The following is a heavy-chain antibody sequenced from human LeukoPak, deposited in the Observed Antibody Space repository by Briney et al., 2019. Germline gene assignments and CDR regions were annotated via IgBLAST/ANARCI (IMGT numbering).Heavy chain of an antibody. CDR2: ISAYNGNT. CDR1: GYTFTSYG. CDR3: ARDRKTWVTMVRGAIIVYGMDV. V-gene: IGHV1-18*04. D-gene: IGHD3-10*01. Sequence: ASVKVSCKASGYTFTSYGISWVRQAPGQGLEWMGWISAYNGNTNYAQKLQGRVTMTTDTSTSTAYMELRSLRSDDTAVYYCARDRKTWVTMVRGAIIVYGMDVWGKGTTVTVSS. J-gene: IGHJ6*04.